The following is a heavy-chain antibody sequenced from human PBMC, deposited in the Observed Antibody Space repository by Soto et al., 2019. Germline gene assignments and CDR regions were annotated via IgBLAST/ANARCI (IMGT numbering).Heavy chain of an antibody. V-gene: IGHV4-39*01. CDR3: AIPVDTAMGHFNY. Sequence: SSETLSLTCTVSGGSISSSSYYWGWIRQPPGKGLEWIGSIYYSGSTYYNPSLKSRVTISVDTSKNQFSLKLSSVTAADTAVYYCAIPVDTAMGHFNYWGQGTLVTVSS. CDR2: IYYSGST. J-gene: IGHJ4*02. D-gene: IGHD5-18*01. CDR1: GGSISSSSYY.